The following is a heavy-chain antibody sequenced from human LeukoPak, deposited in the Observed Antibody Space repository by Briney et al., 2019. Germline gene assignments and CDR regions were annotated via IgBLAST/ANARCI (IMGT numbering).Heavy chain of an antibody. J-gene: IGHJ4*02. V-gene: IGHV3-15*01. D-gene: IGHD3-10*01. CDR1: GFTFSNAW. Sequence: PGGSLRLSCAASGFTFSNAWTSWVRQAPGKGLEWVGRIKSKTDGGTTDYAAPVKGRFTISRDDSKNTLYLQMNSLKTEDTAVYYCTTWAIWFGELFSYWGQGTLVTVSS. CDR2: IKSKTDGGTT. CDR3: TTWAIWFGELFSY.